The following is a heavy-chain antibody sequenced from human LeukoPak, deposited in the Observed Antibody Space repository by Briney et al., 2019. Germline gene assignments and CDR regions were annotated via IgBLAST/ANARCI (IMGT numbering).Heavy chain of an antibody. Sequence: GGSLRLSCAVSGFTFSNFWMSWVRQAPGRGLEWVANIHPEGDEKYHVESVKGRFTISRDNTKNLLFLQMNGLRVEDTAVYYCARGDDFSGDHWGQGTLVTVSS. D-gene: IGHD1-1*01. CDR1: GFTFSNFW. CDR2: IHPEGDEK. V-gene: IGHV3-7*04. CDR3: ARGDDFSGDH. J-gene: IGHJ4*02.